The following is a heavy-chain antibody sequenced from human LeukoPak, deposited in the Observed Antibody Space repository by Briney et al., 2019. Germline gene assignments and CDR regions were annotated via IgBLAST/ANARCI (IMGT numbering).Heavy chain of an antibody. CDR3: ARHLYSSSWYPYYFDY. D-gene: IGHD6-13*01. CDR1: GGSISSDSYY. CDR2: IFHRGAT. V-gene: IGHV4-39*01. Sequence: SETLSLTCTVSGGSISSDSYYWGWIRQPPGKELEWIGNIFHRGATYYNPSLKSRVTISVDTSKNQFSLKLSSVTAADTAVYYCARHLYSSSWYPYYFDYWGQGTLVTVSS. J-gene: IGHJ4*02.